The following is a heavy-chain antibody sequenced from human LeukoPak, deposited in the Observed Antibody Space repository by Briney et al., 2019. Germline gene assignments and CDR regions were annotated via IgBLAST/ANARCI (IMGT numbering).Heavy chain of an antibody. CDR1: GFTFNTYS. D-gene: IGHD2-2*01. V-gene: IGHV3-21*06. CDR2: IDSSGGYM. Sequence: PGGSLRLSCEASGFTFNTYSMNWARQAPGKGLEWVSSIDSSGGYMFYADSVKGRFIISRDNAKDSLYLQMNSLRAEDTAVYYCARDTYCSGTSCPEGEAFDIWGQGTMVTVSS. CDR3: ARDTYCSGTSCPEGEAFDI. J-gene: IGHJ3*02.